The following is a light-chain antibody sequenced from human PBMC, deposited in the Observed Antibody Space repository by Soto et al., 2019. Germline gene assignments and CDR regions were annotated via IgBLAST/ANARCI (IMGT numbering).Light chain of an antibody. CDR2: RNN. V-gene: IGLV1-47*01. J-gene: IGLJ1*01. Sequence: QSGLTQPPSASGTPGQGVTISFSGSTSNIGSNYVYWYQQLPGTAPKLLIYRNNQRPSGVPDRFSGSKSGTSASLAISGLRSDDEADYFCATWDDSLNGFYVFGTGTKVTVL. CDR3: ATWDDSLNGFYV. CDR1: TSNIGSNY.